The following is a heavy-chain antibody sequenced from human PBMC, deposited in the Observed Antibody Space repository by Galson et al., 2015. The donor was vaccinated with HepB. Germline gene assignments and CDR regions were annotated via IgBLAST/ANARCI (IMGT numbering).Heavy chain of an antibody. CDR1: GFTFSSYA. Sequence: LSCAASGFTFSSYAMHWVRQAPGKGLEWVAVISYDGSNKYYADSVKGRFTISRDNSKNTLYLQMNSLRAEDTAVYYCARVGGYCSSTSCYKGGSLAFDIWGQGTMVTVSS. CDR3: ARVGGYCSSTSCYKGGSLAFDI. CDR2: ISYDGSNK. V-gene: IGHV3-30*04. D-gene: IGHD2-2*02. J-gene: IGHJ3*02.